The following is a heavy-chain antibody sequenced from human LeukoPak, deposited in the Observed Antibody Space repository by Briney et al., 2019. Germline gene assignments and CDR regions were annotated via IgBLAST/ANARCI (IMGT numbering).Heavy chain of an antibody. V-gene: IGHV4-34*01. CDR1: GGSFSGYY. CDR3: ARAIVVVPAAIKYYYYYYGMDV. J-gene: IGHJ6*02. CDR2: INHSGST. Sequence: PSETLSLTCAVYGGSFSGYYWSWIRQPPGKGLEWIGEINHSGSTNYNPSLKSRVTISVDTSKNQFSLKLSSVTAADTAVYYCARAIVVVPAAIKYYYYYYGMDVWGQGTTVTVSS. D-gene: IGHD2-2*02.